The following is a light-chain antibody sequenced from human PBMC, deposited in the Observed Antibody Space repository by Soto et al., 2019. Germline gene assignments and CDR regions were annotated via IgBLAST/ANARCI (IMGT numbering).Light chain of an antibody. J-gene: IGKJ1*01. V-gene: IGKV3-15*01. Sequence: EIMMTQSPGTLSASPGERATLSCRASQSVSSNLAWYQQKPGQAPRLLIYAVSTRATGIPARFSGSGSGTEFTLTITSLQSEDFAVYYCQQYNKWPPTFGQGTKVEI. CDR2: AVS. CDR3: QQYNKWPPT. CDR1: QSVSSN.